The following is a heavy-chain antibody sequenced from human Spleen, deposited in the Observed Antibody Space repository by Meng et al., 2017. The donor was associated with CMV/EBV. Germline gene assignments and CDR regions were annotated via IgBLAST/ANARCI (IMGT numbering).Heavy chain of an antibody. Sequence: SETLSLTCTVSGGSISSSSYYWGWIRQPPGKGLEWIGYIYYSGNTNHNPSLKSRVTISVDMSKNQVSLKLSSVTAADTAVYYWARDGRSGGLEGWGQGTLVTVSS. CDR2: IYYSGNT. V-gene: IGHV4-61*05. CDR1: GGSISSSSYY. J-gene: IGHJ4*02. CDR3: ARDGRSGGLEG. D-gene: IGHD3-16*01.